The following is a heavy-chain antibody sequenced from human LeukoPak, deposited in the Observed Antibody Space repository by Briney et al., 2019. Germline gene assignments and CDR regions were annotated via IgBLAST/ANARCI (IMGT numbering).Heavy chain of an antibody. Sequence: ASVKVSCKASGYTFTSYGISWVRQAPGQGLEWMGWISAYNGNTNYARMLQGRVTMTTDTSTSTAYMELRSLRSDDTAVYYCARVVVVAAAGTRAHNWFDPWGQGTLVTVSS. CDR3: ARVVVVAAAGTRAHNWFDP. CDR1: GYTFTSYG. CDR2: ISAYNGNT. V-gene: IGHV1-18*01. J-gene: IGHJ5*02. D-gene: IGHD6-13*01.